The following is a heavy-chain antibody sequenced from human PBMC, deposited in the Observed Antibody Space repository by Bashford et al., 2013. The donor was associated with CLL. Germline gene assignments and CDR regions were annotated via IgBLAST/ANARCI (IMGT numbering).Heavy chain of an antibody. CDR1: GFTFSSYA. D-gene: IGHD2-8*01. V-gene: IGHV3-30-3*01. Sequence: RGSLRRLPVQASGFTFSSYAMHWVRQAPGKGLEWVAVISYDGSNKYYADSVKGRFTISRDNSKNTLYLQMNSLRAEDTAVYYCASLTDRHIVLIRGGDWYFDLWGPWHPGHRLL. J-gene: IGHJ2*01. CDR2: ISYDGSNK. CDR3: ASLTDRHIVLIRGGDWYFDL.